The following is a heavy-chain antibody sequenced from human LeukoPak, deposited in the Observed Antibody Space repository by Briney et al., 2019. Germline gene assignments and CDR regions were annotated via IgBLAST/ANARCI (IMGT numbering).Heavy chain of an antibody. V-gene: IGHV4-34*01. J-gene: IGHJ4*02. CDR3: ARLRNKNYYDSSGYYYSDFDY. Sequence: PLETLSLTCAVYSGSFSAYYWSWIRQPPGKGLECVGEINHSGSTNYNPSLKSRVTILVDTSKNQFSLKLSSVTAADTAVYYCARLRNKNYYDSSGYYYSDFDYWGQGTLVTVSS. D-gene: IGHD3-22*01. CDR2: INHSGST. CDR1: SGSFSAYY.